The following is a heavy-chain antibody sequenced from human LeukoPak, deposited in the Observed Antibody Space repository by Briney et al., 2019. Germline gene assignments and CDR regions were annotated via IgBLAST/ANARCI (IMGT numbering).Heavy chain of an antibody. CDR1: GGTFSSYT. J-gene: IGHJ6*03. V-gene: IGHV1-69*02. CDR2: IIPILGIA. D-gene: IGHD2/OR15-2a*01. CDR3: ASSRFLSYYYYYMDV. Sequence: SVKVSCKASGGTFSSYTISWVRQAPGQGLEWMGRIIPILGIANYAQKFQGRVTITADKSTSTAYMELSSLRSEDTAVYYCASSRFLSYYYYYMDVLGKGTTVTVSS.